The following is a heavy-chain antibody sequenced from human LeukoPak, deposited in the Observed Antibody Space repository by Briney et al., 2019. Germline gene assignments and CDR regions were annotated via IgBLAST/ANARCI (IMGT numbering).Heavy chain of an antibody. D-gene: IGHD3-9*01. CDR2: IHLRDSLT. CDR1: GYTFGTYW. J-gene: IGHJ4*02. CDR3: ASARDGNFYWDY. Sequence: GESLQISCQLSGYTFGTYWIGWVRPMPGKGLEWMGIIHLRDSLTYYSPSWQGQVIISDDKSISTAYLQWNSLTASDSGIYYCASARDGNFYWDYWAQGTLVTVAS. V-gene: IGHV5-51*01.